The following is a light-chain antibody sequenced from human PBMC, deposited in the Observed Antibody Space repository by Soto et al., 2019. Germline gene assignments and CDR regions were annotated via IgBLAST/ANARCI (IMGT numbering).Light chain of an antibody. Sequence: EIVLTQSPCTLSSSPGEGATLACRASQTISSNFLAWYQQKPGQAPRLLIYGVSIRATGIPDRFSGSGSGTDFTLTISRLEPEDFAVYYCQQCGSSPWTFGQGTTVEIK. CDR1: QTISSNF. J-gene: IGKJ1*01. CDR3: QQCGSSPWT. CDR2: GVS. V-gene: IGKV3-20*01.